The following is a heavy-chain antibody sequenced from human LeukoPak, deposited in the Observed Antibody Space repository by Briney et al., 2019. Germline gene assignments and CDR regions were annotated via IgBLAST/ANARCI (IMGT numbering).Heavy chain of an antibody. CDR1: GSTSGNFG. D-gene: IGHD5-18*01. V-gene: IGHV3-33*01. Sequence: PGRSLRPSCAASGSTSGNFGIHWVRQPPGKGLEWVAVIWFDGNSKYYGDSVKGRFAISRDNSNNTVYLQMNTLRGEDTAVYYCAGGYGNWFDPWGQGILVTVSS. CDR2: IWFDGNSK. J-gene: IGHJ5*02. CDR3: AGGYGNWFDP.